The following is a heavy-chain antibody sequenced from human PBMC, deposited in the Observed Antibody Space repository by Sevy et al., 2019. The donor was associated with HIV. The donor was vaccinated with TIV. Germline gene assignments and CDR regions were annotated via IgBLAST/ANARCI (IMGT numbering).Heavy chain of an antibody. V-gene: IGHV3-30*02. CDR3: AKGLGMVQGALLSDDI. CDR1: GFTFSRHG. D-gene: IGHD3-10*01. J-gene: IGHJ3*02. Sequence: GGSLRLSYAASGFTFSRHGMHWVRQAPGKGLEWVAFIRYDGSTKYYTDSVKGRFTISRDNSKSTLYLQMNSLRAEDTAVYYCAKGLGMVQGALLSDDIWGQGTMVTVSS. CDR2: IRYDGSTK.